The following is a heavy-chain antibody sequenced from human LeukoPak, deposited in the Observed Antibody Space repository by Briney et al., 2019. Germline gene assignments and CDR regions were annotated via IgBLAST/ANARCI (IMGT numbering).Heavy chain of an antibody. J-gene: IGHJ4*02. CDR1: GFTFSSYA. V-gene: IGHV3-23*01. CDR2: ISGSAGST. CDR3: ARGHYYVDY. Sequence: QPGGSLRLSCAASGFTFSSYAMSWVRQAPGKGLEWVSVISGSAGSTYYADSVKGRFTISRDNSKNTLYLQMNSLRAEDTAVYYCARGHYYVDYWGQGTLVTVSS. D-gene: IGHD3-10*01.